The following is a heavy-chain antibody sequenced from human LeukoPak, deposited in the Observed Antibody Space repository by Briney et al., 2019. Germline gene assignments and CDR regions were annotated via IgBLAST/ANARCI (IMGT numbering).Heavy chain of an antibody. J-gene: IGHJ4*02. D-gene: IGHD3-10*01. CDR3: AKVWFGEEYYFDY. CDR2: ISAYNGNT. Sequence: ASVKVSCKASGYTFTSYGISWVRQAPGQGLEWMGWISAYNGNTNYAQKLQGRVTMTTDTSTSTAYMELSSLRSEDTAVYYCAKVWFGEEYYFDYWGQGTLVTVSS. V-gene: IGHV1-18*01. CDR1: GYTFTSYG.